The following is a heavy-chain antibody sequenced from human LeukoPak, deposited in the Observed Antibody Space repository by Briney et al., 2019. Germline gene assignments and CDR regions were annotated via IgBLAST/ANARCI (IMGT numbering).Heavy chain of an antibody. CDR2: IKSEGEGATT. J-gene: IGHJ6*04. CDR3: IAHFPYFYGFDV. V-gene: IGHV3-15*01. Sequence: GGSLRLSCASSGFTIGTAWMSWVRQAPGKGLEWLGHIKSEGEGATTDYAVPAKGRFAISRDDSKNMIYLQMSSLKMDDTAIYYCIAHFPYFYGFDVWGKGTTVTVSS. D-gene: IGHD3-3*02. CDR1: GFTIGTAW.